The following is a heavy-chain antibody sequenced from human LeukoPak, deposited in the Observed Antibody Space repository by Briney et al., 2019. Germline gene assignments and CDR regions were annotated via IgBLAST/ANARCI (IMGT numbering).Heavy chain of an antibody. D-gene: IGHD6-19*01. J-gene: IGHJ4*02. CDR1: GFTFSSYA. CDR2: ISGSGGST. Sequence: GGSLRLSCAASGFTFSSYAMSWVRQAPGKGLERVSAISGSGGSTYYADSVKGRFAISRDNSKNTLYLQMNSLRAEDTAVYYCAKESRRMAGTRDFDYWGQGTLVTVSS. CDR3: AKESRRMAGTRDFDY. V-gene: IGHV3-23*01.